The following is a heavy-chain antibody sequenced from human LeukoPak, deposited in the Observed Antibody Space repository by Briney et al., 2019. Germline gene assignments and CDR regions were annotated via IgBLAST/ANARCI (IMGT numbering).Heavy chain of an antibody. CDR1: GGSISSYY. J-gene: IGHJ4*02. V-gene: IGHV4-59*01. D-gene: IGHD3-22*01. CDR2: IYYSGST. CDR3: TRLVVTWASYYYDSSGYPTNDY. Sequence: KPSETLSLTCTVSGGSISSYYWSWIRQPPGKGLEWIGYIYYSGSTNYNPSLKSRVTISVDTSKNQFSLKLSSVTAADTAVYYCTRLVVTWASYYYDSSGYPTNDYWGQGTLVTVSS.